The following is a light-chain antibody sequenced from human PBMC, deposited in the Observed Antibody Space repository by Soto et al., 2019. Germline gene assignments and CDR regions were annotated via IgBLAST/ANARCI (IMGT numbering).Light chain of an antibody. J-gene: IGKJ3*01. CDR2: TAS. Sequence: GDRVTITCRASQDISNYLAWYQQKPGKVPELLIYTASTLQSGVPSRFSGSGSGTDFTLTISSLQPEDVATYYCHKYNSAPFTFGPVTKVDI. V-gene: IGKV1-27*01. CDR1: QDISNY. CDR3: HKYNSAPFT.